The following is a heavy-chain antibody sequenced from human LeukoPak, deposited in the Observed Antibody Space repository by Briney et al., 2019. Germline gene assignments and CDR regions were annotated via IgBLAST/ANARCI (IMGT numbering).Heavy chain of an antibody. CDR1: GGSFSSSSFY. J-gene: IGHJ3*02. CDR2: IYYSGST. V-gene: IGHV4-39*07. Sequence: PSETLSLTYTVSGGSFSSSSFYWGWIRQPPGKGLEWIGTIYYSGSTYFNPSLKSRVTISADTSKNQFSLKLSSVTAADTAVYYCARELWFGELRAFDIWGQGTMVTVSS. CDR3: ARELWFGELRAFDI. D-gene: IGHD3-10*01.